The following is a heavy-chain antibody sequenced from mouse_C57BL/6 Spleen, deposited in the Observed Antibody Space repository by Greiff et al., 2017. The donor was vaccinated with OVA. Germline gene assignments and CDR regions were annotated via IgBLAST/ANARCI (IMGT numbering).Heavy chain of an antibody. CDR2: IDPSDSYT. CDR1: GYTFTSYW. CDR3: ARPTTVVAPYWYFDV. Sequence: QVQLQQPGAELVMPGASVKLSCKASGYTFTSYWMHWVKQRPGQGLEWIGEIDPSDSYTNYNQKFKGKSTLTVDKSSSTAYKQLSSLTSEDSAVYYCARPTTVVAPYWYFDVWGTGTTVTVSS. V-gene: IGHV1-69*01. D-gene: IGHD1-1*01. J-gene: IGHJ1*03.